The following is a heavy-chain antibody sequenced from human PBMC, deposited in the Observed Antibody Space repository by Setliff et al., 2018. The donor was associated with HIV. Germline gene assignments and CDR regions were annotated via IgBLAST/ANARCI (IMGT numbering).Heavy chain of an antibody. V-gene: IGHV1-18*01. CDR2: ISPYNGNT. CDR1: GYTFSNYG. D-gene: IGHD2-2*01. CDR3: ARKPTGSPSDY. J-gene: IGHJ4*02. Sequence: ASVKVSCKASGYTFSNYGISGVRQAPGQGLEWMGWISPYNGNTNYVQKLQGRVTITTDTSTSTAYMELRSLRSDDTALYYCARKPTGSPSDYWGQGTLVTVSS.